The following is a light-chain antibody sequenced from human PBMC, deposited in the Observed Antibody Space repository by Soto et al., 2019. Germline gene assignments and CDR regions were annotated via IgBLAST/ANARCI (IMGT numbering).Light chain of an antibody. CDR2: GAS. CDR1: QSVRNN. J-gene: IGKJ5*01. Sequence: EIVMTQSPATLSVSPGERATLSCRASQSVRNNLAWYQQKPGQAPRLLIYGASNRATGIPDRFSGSGSGTDFTLTISRLEPEDFAVYYCQQYGSAPPPFGQGTRLEIK. CDR3: QQYGSAPPP. V-gene: IGKV3-20*01.